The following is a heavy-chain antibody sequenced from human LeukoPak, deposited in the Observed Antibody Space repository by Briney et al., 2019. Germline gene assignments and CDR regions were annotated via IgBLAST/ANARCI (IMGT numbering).Heavy chain of an antibody. J-gene: IGHJ6*04. D-gene: IGHD3-10*02. CDR3: AELGITMIGGV. Sequence: GGSLRLSCAASGFTFSSYEMNWIRQAPGKGLEWVSYISSSGSTIYYADSVKGRFTISRDNAKNSLYLQMNSLRAEDTAVYYCAELGITMIGGVWGKGTTVTISS. V-gene: IGHV3-48*03. CDR2: ISSSGSTI. CDR1: GFTFSSYE.